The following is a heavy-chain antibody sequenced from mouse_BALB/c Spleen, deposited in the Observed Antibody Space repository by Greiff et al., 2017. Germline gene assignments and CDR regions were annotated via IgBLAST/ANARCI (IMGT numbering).Heavy chain of an antibody. Sequence: QVQLQQSGAELVRPGTSVKVSCKASGYAFTNYLIEWVKQRPGQGLEWIGVINPGSGGTNYNEKFKSKATLTVDKSSSTAYMQLSSLTSEDSAVYYCARPLGDFDYWGQGTTLTVSS. CDR2: INPGSGGT. CDR1: GYAFTNYL. V-gene: IGHV1-54*01. D-gene: IGHD4-1*01. CDR3: ARPLGDFDY. J-gene: IGHJ2*01.